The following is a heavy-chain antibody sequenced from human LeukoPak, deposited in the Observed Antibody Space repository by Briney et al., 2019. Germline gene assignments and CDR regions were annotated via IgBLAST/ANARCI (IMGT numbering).Heavy chain of an antibody. CDR3: ARENQQWLVTGDYYYYGMDV. V-gene: IGHV3-33*01. CDR1: GFTFSSYG. Sequence: PGGSLRLSCAASGFTFSSYGMHWVRQAPGKGLEWVAVIWYDGSNKYYADSVKGRFTISRDNSKNTLYLQMNSLRAEDTAVYYCARENQQWLVTGDYYYYGMDVWGQGTTVTVSS. D-gene: IGHD6-19*01. CDR2: IWYDGSNK. J-gene: IGHJ6*02.